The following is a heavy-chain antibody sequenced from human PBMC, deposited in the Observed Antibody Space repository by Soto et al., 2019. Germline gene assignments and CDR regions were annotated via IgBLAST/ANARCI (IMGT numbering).Heavy chain of an antibody. CDR3: ARDRAAVAGSYYYYGTDV. CDR2: IYHSGST. CDR1: GGSISSSNW. Sequence: PSDTLSLTCAVSGGSISSSNWWSWVRQPPGKGLEWIGEIYHSGSTNYNPSLKSRVTISVDKSKNQFSLKLSSVTAAGTAVYYCARDRAAVAGSYYYYGTDVWGQGTTVTVSS. J-gene: IGHJ6*02. D-gene: IGHD6-19*01. V-gene: IGHV4-4*02.